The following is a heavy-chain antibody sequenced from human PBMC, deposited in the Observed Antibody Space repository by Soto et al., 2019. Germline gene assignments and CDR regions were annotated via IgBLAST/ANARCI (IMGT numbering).Heavy chain of an antibody. CDR3: ARDLVVVPAAMGTWGY. V-gene: IGHV3-21*01. J-gene: IGHJ4*02. D-gene: IGHD2-2*01. Sequence: EVQLVESGGGLVKPGGSLRLSCAASGFTFSSYSMNWVRQAPGKGLEWVSSISSSISYIYYADSVKGRFTISRDNAKNSLYLQMNSLRAEDTAVYYCARDLVVVPAAMGTWGYWGQGTLVTVSS. CDR1: GFTFSSYS. CDR2: ISSSISYI.